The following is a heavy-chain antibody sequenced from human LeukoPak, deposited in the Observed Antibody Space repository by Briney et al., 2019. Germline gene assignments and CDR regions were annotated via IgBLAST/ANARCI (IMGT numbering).Heavy chain of an antibody. V-gene: IGHV3-30*04. Sequence: PGGSLRLSCAASGFTFSSYAMHWVRQAPGKGLEWVAVISYDGSNKYYADSVKGRFTISRDNSKNTLYLQMNSLRAEDTAVYYCARDRTGTTFAVKYWGQGTLVTVSS. CDR3: ARDRTGTTFAVKY. CDR2: ISYDGSNK. D-gene: IGHD1-1*01. J-gene: IGHJ4*02. CDR1: GFTFSSYA.